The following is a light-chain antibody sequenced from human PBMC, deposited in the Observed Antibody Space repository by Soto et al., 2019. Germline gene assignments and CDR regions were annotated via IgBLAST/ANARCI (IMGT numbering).Light chain of an antibody. V-gene: IGKV1-9*01. J-gene: IGKJ2*01. CDR2: AAS. CDR3: QQHNDYRYS. CDR1: QAISSS. Sequence: DIQLTQSPSFLSASVGDRVTITCRASQAISSSLAWYQHNPGKAPKLLIYAASTFQNGVPSSFSGSGSGTEFTLTISSLQPEDFATYYGQQHNDYRYSLGQGTKVEIK.